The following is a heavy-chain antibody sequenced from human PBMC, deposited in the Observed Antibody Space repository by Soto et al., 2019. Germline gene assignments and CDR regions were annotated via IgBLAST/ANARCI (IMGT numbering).Heavy chain of an antibody. D-gene: IGHD1-26*01. J-gene: IGHJ4*02. Sequence: QVQLDQSGPEVKKPGSSVKVPCKASGGIFNSYAISWVRRAPGQGLEWMGMVIPIFGLSNYARKFEHRATITADESTSTAYMELSSLRSEDTATYYCATSPSRGSGSYGLDSWGQGTLVTVSS. CDR2: VIPIFGLS. CDR1: GGIFNSYA. CDR3: ATSPSRGSGSYGLDS. V-gene: IGHV1-69*15.